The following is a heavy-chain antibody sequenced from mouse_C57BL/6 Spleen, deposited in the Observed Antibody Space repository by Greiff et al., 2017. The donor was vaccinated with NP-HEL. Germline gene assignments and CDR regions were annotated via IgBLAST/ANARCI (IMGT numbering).Heavy chain of an antibody. J-gene: IGHJ2*01. CDR2: IYPGSGST. CDR1: GYTFTSYW. Sequence: VQLQQSGAELVKPGASVKMSCKASGYTFTSYWITWVKQRPGQGLEWIGDIYPGSGSTNYNEKFKSKATLTVDTSSSTAYMQLSSLTSEDSAVYYGARGDTTAVARYFDYWGQGTTLTVSS. CDR3: ARGDTTAVARYFDY. D-gene: IGHD1-1*01. V-gene: IGHV1-55*01.